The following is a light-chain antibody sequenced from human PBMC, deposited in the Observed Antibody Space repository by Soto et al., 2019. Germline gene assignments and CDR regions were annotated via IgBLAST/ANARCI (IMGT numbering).Light chain of an antibody. J-gene: IGLJ1*01. CDR2: TNN. CDR1: SSNIGSNT. CDR3: AAWDDSFNGNV. V-gene: IGLV1-44*01. Sequence: QSALTQPPSASGTPGQRVTISCPGSSSNIGSNTVNWYQQLPGTAPKLLIYTNNQRPSGVPDRFSGSKSGTSASLAISGLQSEDEADYYCAAWDDSFNGNVFGTGTKVTVL.